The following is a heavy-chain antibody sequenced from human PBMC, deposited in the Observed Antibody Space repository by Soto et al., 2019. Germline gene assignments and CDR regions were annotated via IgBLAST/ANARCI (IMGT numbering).Heavy chain of an antibody. CDR1: GGSISTGGYY. Sequence: QVQLQEPGPVLVKPSQTLSLTCTVSGGSISTGGYYWNWIRQHPGKGLEWIGSFYYSGSTYYNPSLKNRVTISVNTSMNQYSLKLSSGTAADTAVYYFARSVFPWGQGTLVTVSS. J-gene: IGHJ5*02. CDR2: FYYSGST. V-gene: IGHV4-31*03. CDR3: ARSVFP.